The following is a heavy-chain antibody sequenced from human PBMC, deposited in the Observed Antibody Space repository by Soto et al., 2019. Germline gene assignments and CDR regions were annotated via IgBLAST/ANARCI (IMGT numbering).Heavy chain of an antibody. V-gene: IGHV1-46*01. Sequence: QEQLVQSGAEVRKPGASVKVSCKASGYTFTRYYMHWVRQAPGQGLEWMGIINPSGGSASYAQKLQGRVTMTRDTSTRTVYMELSRLTSEDTAVYYCARDQIAGATFGRFEYWGQGTLVTVSS. CDR1: GYTFTRYY. CDR2: INPSGGSA. J-gene: IGHJ4*02. D-gene: IGHD1-26*01. CDR3: ARDQIAGATFGRFEY.